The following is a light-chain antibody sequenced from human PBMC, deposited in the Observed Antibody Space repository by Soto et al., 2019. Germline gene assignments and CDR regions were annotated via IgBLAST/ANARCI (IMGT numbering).Light chain of an antibody. V-gene: IGKV2-28*01. J-gene: IGKJ1*01. CDR2: LGS. CDR3: LQSLQTPWT. CDR1: QSLLFSNGYNY. Sequence: DIVMTQSPLSLPVTPGEPASISCRSSQSLLFSNGYNYLDWYLQKPGQSPQLLIYLGSDRASGVPDRFRGSGSGTDFTLKIRRVEAEDVGVYYCLQSLQTPWTFGQGTKVEIK.